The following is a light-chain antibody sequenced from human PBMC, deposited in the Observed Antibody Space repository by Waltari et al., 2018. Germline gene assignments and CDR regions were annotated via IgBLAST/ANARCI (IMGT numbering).Light chain of an antibody. CDR2: DVT. J-gene: IGLJ2*01. V-gene: IGLV2-14*03. CDR1: SSDVGRYNF. CDR3: SAHTTSSTLG. Sequence: QSALTQPASVSGSPGQSITISCTGSSSDVGRYNFVSWYQQHPGKAPKLIIFDVTDRPSGVSDRFSGSKSGHTASLTISGLQPEDEADYYCSAHTTSSTLGFGGGTRVTVL.